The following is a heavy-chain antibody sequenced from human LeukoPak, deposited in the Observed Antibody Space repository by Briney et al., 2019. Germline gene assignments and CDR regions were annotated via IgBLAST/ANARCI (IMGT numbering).Heavy chain of an antibody. D-gene: IGHD2-15*01. CDR1: GFTFSSYA. V-gene: IGHV3-23*01. CDR2: ISGSGGST. CDR3: AKDVPFYCSGGSCYDYFDY. J-gene: IGHJ4*02. Sequence: PGGSLRLSCAASGFTFSSYAMSWVRQAPGKGLEWVSAISGSGGSTYYADSVKGRFTISRDNSKNTLYLQMNSLRAEDTAVYYCAKDVPFYCSGGSCYDYFDYWGQGTLVTVSS.